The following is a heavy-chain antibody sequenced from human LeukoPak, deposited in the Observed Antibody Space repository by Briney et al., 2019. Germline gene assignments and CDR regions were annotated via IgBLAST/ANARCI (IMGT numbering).Heavy chain of an antibody. D-gene: IGHD2-15*01. CDR2: IYTSGST. Sequence: SRTLSLTCTVSGGSISSGSYYWSWIRQPAGKGLEWIGRIYTSGSTNYNPSLKSRVTISVDTSKNQFSLKLSSVTAADTAVYYCAREGYCSGGSCLYYYYYYMDVWGKGTTVTVSS. CDR3: AREGYCSGGSCLYYYYYYMDV. V-gene: IGHV4-61*02. CDR1: GGSISSGSYY. J-gene: IGHJ6*03.